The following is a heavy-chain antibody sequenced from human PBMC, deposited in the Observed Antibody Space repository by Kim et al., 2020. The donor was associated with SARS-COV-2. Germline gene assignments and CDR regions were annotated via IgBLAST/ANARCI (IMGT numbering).Heavy chain of an antibody. D-gene: IGHD6-19*01. CDR3: STDHHSIGWPTFDY. V-gene: IGHV3-23*01. Sequence: GGSLRLSCAASGFTFSSYAMSWVRQAPGKEPEWIASVNNGGNAYYSASVQGRFTVSRDNSANTLTLHMNNLRAEDTALYYCSTDHHSIGWPTFDYFGQGT. CDR1: GFTFSSYA. CDR2: VNNGGNA. J-gene: IGHJ4*02.